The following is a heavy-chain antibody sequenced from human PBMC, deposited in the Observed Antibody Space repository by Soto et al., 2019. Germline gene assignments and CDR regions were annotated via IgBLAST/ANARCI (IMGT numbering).Heavy chain of an antibody. D-gene: IGHD3-10*01. V-gene: IGHV4-59*01. J-gene: IGHJ4*02. CDR1: GGSISSYY. CDR2: IYYSGST. CDR3: ARSYGTSFDY. Sequence: SETLSLTCTVSGGSISSYYWSWIRQPPGKGLEWIGYIYYSGSTNYNPSLKSRVTISVDTSKNQFSLKLSSVTAADTAVYYCARSYGTSFDYWGQGTLVTVSS.